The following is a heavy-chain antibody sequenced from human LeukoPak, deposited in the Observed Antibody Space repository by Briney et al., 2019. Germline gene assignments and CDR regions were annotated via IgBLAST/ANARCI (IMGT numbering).Heavy chain of an antibody. CDR1: GFTFGSYA. Sequence: GSLRLSCAASGFTFGSYAMSWVRQAPGKGLEWVSAISGSGGSTYYADSVKGRFTISRDNSKNTLYLQMNSLRAEDTAVYYCAKWWYSSGWYGWDYWGQGTLVTVSS. D-gene: IGHD6-19*01. V-gene: IGHV3-23*01. CDR2: ISGSGGST. CDR3: AKWWYSSGWYGWDY. J-gene: IGHJ4*02.